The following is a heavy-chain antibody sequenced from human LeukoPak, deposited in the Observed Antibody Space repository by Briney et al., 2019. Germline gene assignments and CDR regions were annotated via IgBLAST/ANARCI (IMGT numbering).Heavy chain of an antibody. CDR3: AKALYYYYYGMDV. CDR1: GFTFDDYA. J-gene: IGHJ6*02. V-gene: IGHV3-9*01. CDR2: ISWNSGSI. Sequence: GGSLSLSCAASGFTFDDYAMHWVRQAPGKGLEWVSGISWNSGSIGYADSVKGRFTISRDNAKNSLYLQMNSLRAEDTALYYCAKALYYYYYGMDVWGQGTTVTVSS.